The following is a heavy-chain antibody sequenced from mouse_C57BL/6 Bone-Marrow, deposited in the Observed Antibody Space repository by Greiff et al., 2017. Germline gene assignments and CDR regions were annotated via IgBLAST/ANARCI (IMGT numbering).Heavy chain of an antibody. CDR1: GFSLTSYG. J-gene: IGHJ3*01. V-gene: IGHV2-2*01. Sequence: QVQLQQSGPGLVQPSQSLSITCTVSGFSLTSYGVHWVRQSPGQGLEWLGVIWSGGSTDYNAAFISRLSISKDNSKSQVVFKMNSLQADDTALYYCARGDSSGSWFAYWGQGTLVTVSA. D-gene: IGHD3-2*02. CDR2: IWSGGST. CDR3: ARGDSSGSWFAY.